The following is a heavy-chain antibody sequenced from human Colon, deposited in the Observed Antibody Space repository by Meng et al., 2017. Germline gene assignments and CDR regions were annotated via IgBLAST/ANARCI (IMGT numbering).Heavy chain of an antibody. CDR2: IHSSGGT. Sequence: QVQLQESGPGLVKPSETLSLTCTVSGDSISSGTYYWGWFRQPPGKGLEWIASIHSSGGTYYSPSFKSRVTISGDTSKNQFSLKVTSVTAADTAVYYCARVFDYWGQGTLVTVSS. CDR3: ARVFDY. V-gene: IGHV4-39*01. CDR1: GDSISSGTYY. J-gene: IGHJ4*02.